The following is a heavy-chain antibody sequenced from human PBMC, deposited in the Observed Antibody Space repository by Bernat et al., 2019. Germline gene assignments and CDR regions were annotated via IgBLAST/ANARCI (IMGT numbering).Heavy chain of an antibody. CDR1: GGSFSGYY. D-gene: IGHD2-2*01. V-gene: IGHV4-34*01. Sequence: QVQLQQWGAGLLKPSETLSLTCAVYGGSFSGYYWSWIRQPPGKGLEWIGEINHSGSTNYNPSLKSRVTISVDTSKNQFSLKLSSVTAADTAVYYCARDLVWGDAFDIWGQGTMVTVSS. J-gene: IGHJ3*02. CDR3: ARDLVWGDAFDI. CDR2: INHSGST.